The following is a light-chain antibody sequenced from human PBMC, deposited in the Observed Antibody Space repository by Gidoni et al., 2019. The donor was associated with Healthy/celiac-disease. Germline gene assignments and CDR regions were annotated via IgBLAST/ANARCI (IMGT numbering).Light chain of an antibody. Sequence: EIVLTQSPGTLSLSPGERATLSCRASQSVSSSYLAWYKQTHGPAPRLLIYGASSRSTGIPDRFSGSGSGTDLTLTISRLEPEDLAVYYCQQYGSSPPYTFGQGTKLEIK. CDR3: QQYGSSPPYT. CDR2: GAS. CDR1: QSVSSSY. V-gene: IGKV3-20*01. J-gene: IGKJ2*01.